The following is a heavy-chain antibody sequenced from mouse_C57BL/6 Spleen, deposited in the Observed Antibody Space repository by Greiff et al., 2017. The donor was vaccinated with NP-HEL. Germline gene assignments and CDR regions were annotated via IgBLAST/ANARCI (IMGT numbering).Heavy chain of an antibody. J-gene: IGHJ1*03. Sequence: EVQLQQSGPGLAKPSQTLSLTCSVTGYSITSDYWNWIRKFPGNKLEYMGYISYSGSTYYNPSLKSRISITRDTSNNQYYLQLNSVTTEDTATYYCARTNSQLRGYFDVWGTGTTVTVSS. CDR1: GYSITSDY. V-gene: IGHV3-8*01. CDR2: ISYSGST. D-gene: IGHD6-1*01. CDR3: ARTNSQLRGYFDV.